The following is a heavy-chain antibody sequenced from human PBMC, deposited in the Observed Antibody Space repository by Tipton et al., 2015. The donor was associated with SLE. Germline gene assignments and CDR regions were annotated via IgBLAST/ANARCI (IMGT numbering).Heavy chain of an antibody. D-gene: IGHD3-10*01. CDR1: GGSISSGAYY. CDR3: ARDLSGEFDF. Sequence: LRLSCTLSGGSISSGAYYWSWIRQHPGKGLEWIGYIYYSGSTYYNPSLKSRVTISIDTSKNQFSLNLSSVTAADTAVHYCARDLSGEFDFWGQGTLVTVSS. J-gene: IGHJ4*02. CDR2: IYYSGST. V-gene: IGHV4-31*03.